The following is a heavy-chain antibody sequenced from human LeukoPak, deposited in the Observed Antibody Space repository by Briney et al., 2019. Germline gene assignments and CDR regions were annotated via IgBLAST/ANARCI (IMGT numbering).Heavy chain of an antibody. CDR2: INTNTGNP. Sequence: GASVKVSCKASGYTFTSYGVSWVRQAPGQGLEWMGWINTNTGNPTYAQGFTGRFVFSLDTSVSTAYLQISSLKAEDTAVYYCARAGGVVTAIDNFDYWGQGTLVTVSS. J-gene: IGHJ4*02. CDR3: ARAGGVVTAIDNFDY. D-gene: IGHD2-21*02. V-gene: IGHV7-4-1*02. CDR1: GYTFTSYG.